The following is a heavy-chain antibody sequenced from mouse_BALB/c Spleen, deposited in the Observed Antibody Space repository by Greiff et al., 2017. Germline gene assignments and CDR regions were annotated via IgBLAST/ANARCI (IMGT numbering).Heavy chain of an antibody. CDR2: ISYSGST. Sequence: VQLQQSGPSLVKPSQTLSLTCSVTGDSITSGYWNWIRKFPGNKLEYMGYISYSGSTYYNPSLKSRISITRDTSKNQYYLQLNSVTTEDTATYYCARSYGSSIYYYAMDYWGQGTSVTVSS. D-gene: IGHD1-1*01. CDR1: GDSITSGY. CDR3: ARSYGSSIYYYAMDY. J-gene: IGHJ4*01. V-gene: IGHV3-8*02.